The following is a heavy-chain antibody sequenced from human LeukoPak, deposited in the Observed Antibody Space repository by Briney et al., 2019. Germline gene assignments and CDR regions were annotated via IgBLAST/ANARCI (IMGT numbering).Heavy chain of an antibody. CDR3: ARRWNYGRNYYIDV. J-gene: IGHJ6*03. Sequence: PSETQSLTCAVYGGSFSNYYWSWIRQPPRKGLEWIGEINDSGGTNYNPSLMSRVTVSVDTSKNQFSLRLTSVTATDTAVYYCARRWNYGRNYYIDVWGKGATVSVSS. D-gene: IGHD1-7*01. CDR2: INDSGGT. CDR1: GGSFSNYY. V-gene: IGHV4-34*01.